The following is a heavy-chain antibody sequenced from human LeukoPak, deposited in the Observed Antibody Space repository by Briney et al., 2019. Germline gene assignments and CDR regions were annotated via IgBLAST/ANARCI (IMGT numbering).Heavy chain of an antibody. V-gene: IGHV1-24*01. CDR2: FDPEDGET. CDR1: GYTLTELS. Sequence: ASVKVSCKVSGYTLTELSMHWVRQAPGKGLEWMGGFDPEDGETIYAQRLQGRVTMTTDTSTSTAYMELRSLRSDDTAVYYCAREYGSGTYSDWGQGTLVTVSS. J-gene: IGHJ4*02. D-gene: IGHD3-10*01. CDR3: AREYGSGTYSD.